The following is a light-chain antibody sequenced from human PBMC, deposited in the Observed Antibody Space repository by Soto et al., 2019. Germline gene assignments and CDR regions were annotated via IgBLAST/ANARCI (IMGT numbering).Light chain of an antibody. J-gene: IGLJ2*01. CDR3: AALDDSLSGRV. CDR2: MNN. CDR1: TSNIGSNY. Sequence: QSVLTQPPSASVTPGQRVTISCSGSTSNIGSNYVYWYQQLPGTAPKLLIYMNNQRPSGVPDRFSGSKSGTSASLAISGLRSEDEADYYCAALDDSLSGRVFGGGTKLTVL. V-gene: IGLV1-47*01.